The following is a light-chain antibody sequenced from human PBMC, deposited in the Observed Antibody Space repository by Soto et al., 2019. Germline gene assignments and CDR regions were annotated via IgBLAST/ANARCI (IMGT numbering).Light chain of an antibody. CDR1: SGDVGAYNY. CDR2: DVS. CDR3: CSYTSSSTYV. Sequence: QSVLTQPASVSGSPGHSIAISCTGSSGDVGAYNYVSWYQQYSGKAPKLMIYDVSNRPSGVSDRFSGSKSGNTASLTISGLQAEDEADYYCCSYTSSSTYVFGTGTKVTVL. J-gene: IGLJ1*01. V-gene: IGLV2-14*01.